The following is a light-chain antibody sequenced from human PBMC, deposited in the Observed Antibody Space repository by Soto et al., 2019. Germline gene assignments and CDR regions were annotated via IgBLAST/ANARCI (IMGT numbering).Light chain of an antibody. CDR3: QQSYSTPRT. V-gene: IGKV1-39*01. Sequence: IQMTRSPSSLSASVLDRVTITFRASQSISSYLNWYQQKPGKAPKLLIYAASSLQSGVPSGFSGSGSGTDFTLTISSLQPEDFATYYCQQSYSTPRTFGQGTKVDIK. CDR2: AAS. J-gene: IGKJ1*01. CDR1: QSISSY.